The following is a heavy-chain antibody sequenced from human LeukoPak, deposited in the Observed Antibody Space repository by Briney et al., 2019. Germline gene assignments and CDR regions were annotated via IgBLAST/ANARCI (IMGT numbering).Heavy chain of an antibody. V-gene: IGHV1-18*01. CDR1: GYTFTSHS. CDR3: ARGGRIAAAGYNWFDP. J-gene: IGHJ5*02. Sequence: ASVKVSCKASGYTFTSHSISWVRQAPGQGPEWMGWISVHNGNTNFAQKLQGRVTMTTDTSTSTAYMELSSLRSEDTAVYYCARGGRIAAAGYNWFDPWGQGTLVTVSS. D-gene: IGHD6-13*01. CDR2: ISVHNGNT.